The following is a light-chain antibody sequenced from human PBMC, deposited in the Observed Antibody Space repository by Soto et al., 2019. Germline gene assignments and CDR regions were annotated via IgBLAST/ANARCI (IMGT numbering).Light chain of an antibody. J-gene: IGLJ1*01. CDR2: RNN. CDR3: AAWDDSLSGYV. Sequence: QSVLTQPPSSSGTPGQRVTISCSGSISNIGSNYVYWYQQLPVTAPKLLIYRNNQRPSGVPDRFSGSKSGTSASLAISGLRSEDEADYYCAAWDDSLSGYVFGTGTKVTVL. CDR1: ISNIGSNY. V-gene: IGLV1-47*01.